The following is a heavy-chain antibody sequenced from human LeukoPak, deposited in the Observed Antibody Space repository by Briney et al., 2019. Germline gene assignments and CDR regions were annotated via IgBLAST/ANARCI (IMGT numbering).Heavy chain of an antibody. J-gene: IGHJ3*02. Sequence: SETLSLTCAVYGGSFSGYYWSWIRQPPGKGLEWIGEINHSGSTNYNPSLKSRVTISVDTSKNQFSLKLSSVTAADTAVYYCASLSGSGAPDAFDIWGQGTMVTVSS. CDR2: INHSGST. D-gene: IGHD3-9*01. CDR1: GGSFSGYY. CDR3: ASLSGSGAPDAFDI. V-gene: IGHV4-34*01.